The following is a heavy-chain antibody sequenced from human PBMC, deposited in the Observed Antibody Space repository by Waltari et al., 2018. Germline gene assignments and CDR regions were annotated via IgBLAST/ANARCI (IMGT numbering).Heavy chain of an antibody. CDR3: ARAETGGGRRLFGVVIIRGWFDP. CDR1: GYTFTSYD. J-gene: IGHJ5*02. Sequence: QVQLVQSGAEVKKPGASVKVSCKASGYTFTSYDINWVRQATGQGLGWMGWMDPNVGNTGYAQKFQGRVTMTRNTSISTAYMELSSLRSEDTAVYYCARAETGGGRRLFGVVIIRGWFDPWGQGTLVTVSS. V-gene: IGHV1-8*01. D-gene: IGHD3-3*01. CDR2: MDPNVGNT.